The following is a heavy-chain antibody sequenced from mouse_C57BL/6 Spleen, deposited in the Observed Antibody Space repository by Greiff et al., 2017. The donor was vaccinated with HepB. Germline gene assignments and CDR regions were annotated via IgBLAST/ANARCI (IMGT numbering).Heavy chain of an antibody. CDR2: ISYDGSN. D-gene: IGHD2-1*01. J-gene: IGHJ1*03. V-gene: IGHV3-6*01. CDR1: GYSITSGYY. Sequence: ESGPGLVKPSQSLSLTCSVTGYSITSGYYWNWIRQFPGNKLEWMGYISYDGSNNYNPSLKNRISITRDTSKNQFFLKLNSVTTEDTATYYCASIYYGNWYFDVWGTGTTVTVSS. CDR3: ASIYYGNWYFDV.